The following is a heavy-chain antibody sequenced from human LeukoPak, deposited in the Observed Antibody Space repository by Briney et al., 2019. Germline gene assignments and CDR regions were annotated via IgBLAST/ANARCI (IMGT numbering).Heavy chain of an antibody. D-gene: IGHD2-2*02. CDR3: ARDRPGRYCSTISCYSSSPFDP. Sequence: GASVKVSCKASGGTVSRYPISWVRQAPGQGLEWMGGIMPIFGTANYAQRFQGRVTITADESTSTAYMELSSLRSEDTAVYYCARDRPGRYCSTISCYSSSPFDPWGQGTLVTVSS. CDR1: GGTVSRYP. V-gene: IGHV1-69*13. CDR2: IMPIFGTA. J-gene: IGHJ5*02.